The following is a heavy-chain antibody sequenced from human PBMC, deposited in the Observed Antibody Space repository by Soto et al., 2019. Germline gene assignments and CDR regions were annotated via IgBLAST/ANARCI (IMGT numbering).Heavy chain of an antibody. CDR1: GGSISSYY. V-gene: IGHV4-59*01. D-gene: IGHD3-10*01. Sequence: SETLSLTCTVSGGSISSYYWSWIRQPPGKGLEWIGYIYYSGSTNYNPSLKSRVTISVDTSKNQFSLKLSSVTAADTAVYYCAREVTYYYDSGPDDAFEIWGQGTMVTVSS. CDR2: IYYSGST. CDR3: AREVTYYYDSGPDDAFEI. J-gene: IGHJ3*02.